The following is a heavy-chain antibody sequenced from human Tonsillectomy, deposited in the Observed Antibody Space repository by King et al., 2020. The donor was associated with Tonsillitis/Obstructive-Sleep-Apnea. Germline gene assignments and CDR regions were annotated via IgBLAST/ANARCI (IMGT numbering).Heavy chain of an antibody. CDR1: RDTFPDYY. CDR2: INPSSGGT. J-gene: IGHJ4*02. Sequence: QLVQSGAEVKKPGASVKVSCKASRDTFPDYYIHWVRQAPGQGLEWMGGINPSSGGTHFAQKFQGRVTMTRDTSISTAYMALSSLRSDDTAVYYCAREGLAFDSWGQGTLVTVSS. CDR3: AREGLAFDS. V-gene: IGHV1-2*02.